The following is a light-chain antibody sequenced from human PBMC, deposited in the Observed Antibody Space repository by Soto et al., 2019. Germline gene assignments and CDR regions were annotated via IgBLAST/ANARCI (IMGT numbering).Light chain of an antibody. CDR1: QSISSY. V-gene: IGKV1-39*01. CDR3: QHSYRTPYT. J-gene: IGKJ2*01. CDR2: AAS. Sequence: DIQMTQSPSSLSASVGDRVTITCRASQSISSYLNWYQQKPGKAPKLLIYAASSLPSGVPSRFSGSGSGTDFTITISSLQPEDFATYYCQHSYRTPYTFGQGTKLEIK.